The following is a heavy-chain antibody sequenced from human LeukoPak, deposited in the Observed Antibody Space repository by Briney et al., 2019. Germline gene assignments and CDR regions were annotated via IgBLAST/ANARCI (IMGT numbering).Heavy chain of an antibody. CDR1: GGSISSGGYS. CDR3: ARGSRGSGHYGMDV. V-gene: IGHV4-30-2*01. Sequence: SQTLSLTCAVSGGSISSGGYSWSWIRQPPGKGLEWIGYIYHSGSTYYNPSPKSRVTISVDRSKNQFSLKLSTVTAADTAVYYCARGSRGSGHYGMDVWGKGTTVTVSS. D-gene: IGHD3-10*01. J-gene: IGHJ6*04. CDR2: IYHSGST.